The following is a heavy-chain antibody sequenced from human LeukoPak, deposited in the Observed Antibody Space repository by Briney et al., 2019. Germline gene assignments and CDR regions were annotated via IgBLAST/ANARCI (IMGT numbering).Heavy chain of an antibody. J-gene: IGHJ4*02. CDR3: ARDHIYGGSYYVGFDY. D-gene: IGHD1-26*01. CDR2: ISSSSSYI. V-gene: IGHV3-21*01. Sequence: GGSLRLSCAASGFTFSSYSMNWVRQAPGKGLEWVSSISSSSSYIYYADSVKGRFTISRDNAKNSLYLQMNSLRAEDTAVYYCARDHIYGGSYYVGFDYWGQGTLVTVSS. CDR1: GFTFSSYS.